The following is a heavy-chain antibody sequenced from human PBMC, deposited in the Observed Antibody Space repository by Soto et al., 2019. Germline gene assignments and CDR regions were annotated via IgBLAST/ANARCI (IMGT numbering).Heavy chain of an antibody. CDR3: ARDIKEQWLVRWFDP. J-gene: IGHJ5*02. CDR1: GGSVSSGSYY. D-gene: IGHD6-19*01. CDR2: IYYSGST. Sequence: PSETLSLTCTVSGGSVSSGSYYWSWIRQPPGKGLEWIGYIYYSGSTNYNPSLKSRVTISVDTSKNQFSLKLSSVTAADTAVYYCARDIKEQWLVRWFDPWGQGTLVTVSS. V-gene: IGHV4-61*01.